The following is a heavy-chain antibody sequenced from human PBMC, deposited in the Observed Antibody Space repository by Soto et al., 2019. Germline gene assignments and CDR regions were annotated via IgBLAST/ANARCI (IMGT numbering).Heavy chain of an antibody. Sequence: SETLSLTCAVSGGSLSSGGYSWSWIRQPPGKGLEWIGYIYHSGSTYYNPSLKSRVTISVDRSKNQFSLKLSSVTAADTAVYYCDRENLDYYYYGMDVWGQGTTVTVSS. CDR1: GGSLSSGGYS. CDR3: DRENLDYYYYGMDV. V-gene: IGHV4-30-2*01. CDR2: IYHSGST. D-gene: IGHD1-7*01. J-gene: IGHJ6*02.